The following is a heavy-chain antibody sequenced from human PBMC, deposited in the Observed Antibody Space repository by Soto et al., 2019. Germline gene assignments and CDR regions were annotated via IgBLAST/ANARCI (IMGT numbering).Heavy chain of an antibody. J-gene: IGHJ6*02. D-gene: IGHD3-22*01. CDR2: IIPIFGTA. CDR1: GGTFSSYA. CDR3: ARYYYDSSGYYSPYYYYGMDV. V-gene: IGHV1-69*06. Sequence: QVQLVQSGAEVKKPGSSVKVSCKASGGTFSSYAISWVRQAPGQGLEWMGVIIPIFGTANYAQKFQGRVTITADKSTSTAYMELSSLRSEDTAVYYCARYYYDSSGYYSPYYYYGMDVWGQGTTVTVSS.